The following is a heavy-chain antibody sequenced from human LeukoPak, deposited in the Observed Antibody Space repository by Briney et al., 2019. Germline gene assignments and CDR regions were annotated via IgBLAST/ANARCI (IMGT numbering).Heavy chain of an antibody. D-gene: IGHD6-19*01. J-gene: IGHJ4*02. V-gene: IGHV3-30*18. CDR2: ISYDGSNK. CDR1: GFTFSSYG. Sequence: GGSLRLSCAASGFTFSSYGMHWVRQAPGKGLEWVAVISYDGSNKYFADSVKGRFTISRDNSKNTLYLQMNSLRAEDTAVYYCAKDISSGWYPFDNWGQGTLVTVSS. CDR3: AKDISSGWYPFDN.